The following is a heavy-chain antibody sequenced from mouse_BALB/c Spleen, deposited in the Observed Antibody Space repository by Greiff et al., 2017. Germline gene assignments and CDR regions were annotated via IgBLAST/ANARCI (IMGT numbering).Heavy chain of an antibody. CDR3: ASYYYGSSYFDY. Sequence: QVQLQQPGAELVKPGTSVKLSCKASGYNFTSYWINWVKLRPGQGLEWIGDIYPGSGSTNYNEKFKSKATLTVDTSSSTAYMQLSSLASEDSALYYCASYYYGSSYFDYWGQGTTLTVSS. J-gene: IGHJ2*01. CDR2: IYPGSGST. V-gene: IGHV1-55*01. D-gene: IGHD1-1*01. CDR1: GYNFTSYW.